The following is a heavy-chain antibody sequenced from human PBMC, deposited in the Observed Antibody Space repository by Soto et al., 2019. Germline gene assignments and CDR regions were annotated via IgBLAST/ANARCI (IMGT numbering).Heavy chain of an antibody. CDR2: IYHSGST. CDR3: ARAKAEQQLTPFDY. V-gene: IGHV4-30-2*01. CDR1: GGSISSGGYS. Sequence: PSETLSLTCAVSGGSISSGGYSWSWIRQPPGKGLEWIGYIYHSGSTNYNPSLKSRVTISVDKSKNQFSLKLSSVTAADTAVYYCARAKAEQQLTPFDYWGQGTLVTVSS. J-gene: IGHJ4*02. D-gene: IGHD6-13*01.